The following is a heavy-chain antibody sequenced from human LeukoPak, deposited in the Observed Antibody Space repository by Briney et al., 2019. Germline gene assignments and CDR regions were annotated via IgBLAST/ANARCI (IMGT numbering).Heavy chain of an antibody. J-gene: IGHJ4*02. CDR2: IWYDGSNK. V-gene: IGHV3-33*01. Sequence: GGSLRLSCAASGFTFSSYGMHWVRQAPGKGLEWVAVIWYDGSNKYYADFVKGRFTISRDNSKNTLYLQMNSLRVEDTAVYYCASGSSGYPPYWGQGTLVTVSS. CDR1: GFTFSSYG. CDR3: ASGSSGYPPY. D-gene: IGHD3-22*01.